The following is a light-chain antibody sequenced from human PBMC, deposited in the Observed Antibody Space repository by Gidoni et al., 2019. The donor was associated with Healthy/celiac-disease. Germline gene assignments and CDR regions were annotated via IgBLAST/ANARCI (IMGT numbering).Light chain of an antibody. CDR1: QSVSSY. J-gene: IGKJ1*01. CDR3: QQRSNWPLTWT. V-gene: IGKV3-11*01. Sequence: DTVLTQSPATLSLSPGERATLSCRASQSVSSYLAWYQQKPAQGPRLLIYDAANRATGIPARFSGSGSGTDFTLTISSLEPEDYAVYYCQQRSNWPLTWTFGQGTKVEIK. CDR2: DAA.